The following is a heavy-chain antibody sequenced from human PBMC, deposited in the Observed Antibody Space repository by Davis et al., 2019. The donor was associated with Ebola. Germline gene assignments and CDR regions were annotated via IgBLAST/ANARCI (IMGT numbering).Heavy chain of an antibody. CDR1: GFTFSDYY. CDR3: TRVRYSGYDFFDY. V-gene: IGHV3-11*01. J-gene: IGHJ4*02. D-gene: IGHD5-12*01. Sequence: GGSLRLSCAASGFTFSDYYMSWIRQAPGKGLEWVSYISSSGSTIYYADSVKGRFTISRDNAKNSLYLQMNSLRAEDTAVYYCTRVRYSGYDFFDYWGQGTLVTVSS. CDR2: ISSSGSTI.